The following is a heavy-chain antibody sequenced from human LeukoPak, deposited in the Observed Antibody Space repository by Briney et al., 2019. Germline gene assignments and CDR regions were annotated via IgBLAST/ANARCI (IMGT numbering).Heavy chain of an antibody. D-gene: IGHD6-19*01. V-gene: IGHV4-4*02. Sequence: PSETLSLTCAVSGGSISSSNWWSWVRQPPGKGLEWIGEIYHSGSTSYNPSLKSRVTISVDKSKNQFSLKLSSVTAADTAVYYCARAPTSWCSSGWNWYFDLWGRGTLVTVSS. J-gene: IGHJ2*01. CDR1: GGSISSSNW. CDR2: IYHSGST. CDR3: ARAPTSWCSSGWNWYFDL.